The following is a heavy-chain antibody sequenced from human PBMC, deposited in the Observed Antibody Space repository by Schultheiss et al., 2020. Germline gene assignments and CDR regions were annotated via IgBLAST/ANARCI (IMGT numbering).Heavy chain of an antibody. Sequence: GGSLRLSCAASGFTFSSYAMHWVRQAPGKGLEWVAVISYDGSNKYYADSVKGRFTISRDNSKNTLYLQMNSLRAEDTAVYYCARAVAGPYYYYYGMDVWGQGTTVTVS. CDR3: ARAVAGPYYYYYGMDV. V-gene: IGHV3-30-3*01. CDR1: GFTFSSYA. D-gene: IGHD6-19*01. CDR2: ISYDGSNK. J-gene: IGHJ6*02.